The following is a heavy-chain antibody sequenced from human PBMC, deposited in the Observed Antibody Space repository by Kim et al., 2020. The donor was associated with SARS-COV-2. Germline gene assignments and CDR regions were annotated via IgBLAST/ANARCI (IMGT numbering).Heavy chain of an antibody. D-gene: IGHD3-22*01. CDR2: IYPGDSYT. V-gene: IGHV5-51*01. CDR1: GYSFTSYW. Sequence: GESLKISCKGSGYSFTSYWIGWVRQMPGKGLEWMGIIYPGDSYTRYRSSFQGQVTISADRSISTAYLQWSSLKASDTAMYYCATSYYNSNGQLERDAFDIWGQGTMVTVSS. CDR3: ATSYYNSNGQLERDAFDI. J-gene: IGHJ3*02.